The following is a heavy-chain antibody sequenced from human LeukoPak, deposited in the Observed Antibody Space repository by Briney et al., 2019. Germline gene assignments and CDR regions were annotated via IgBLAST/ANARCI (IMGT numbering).Heavy chain of an antibody. CDR3: ARARMVRGVIEDY. CDR1: GFTFSSYA. D-gene: IGHD3-10*01. V-gene: IGHV3-30*04. Sequence: PGGSLRLSCAASGFTFSSYAMHWARQAPGKGLEWVAVISYDGSNKYYADSVKGRFTISRDNSKNTLYLQMNSLRAEDTAVYYCARARMVRGVIEDYWGQGTLVTVSS. J-gene: IGHJ4*02. CDR2: ISYDGSNK.